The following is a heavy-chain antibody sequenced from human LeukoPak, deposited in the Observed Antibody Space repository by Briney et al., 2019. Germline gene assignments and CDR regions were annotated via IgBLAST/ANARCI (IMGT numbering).Heavy chain of an antibody. CDR3: ARNIVGPRQVDY. D-gene: IGHD1-26*01. CDR1: GSSISSYY. J-gene: IGHJ4*02. Sequence: SETLSLTCTVSGSSISSYYWSWIRQPPGKGLEWIGYIYHSGTTNYNPSLKSRVTISVDTSKSQFSLKLSSVTAADTAIYYRARNIVGPRQVDYWGQGTLVTVSS. V-gene: IGHV4-59*01. CDR2: IYHSGTT.